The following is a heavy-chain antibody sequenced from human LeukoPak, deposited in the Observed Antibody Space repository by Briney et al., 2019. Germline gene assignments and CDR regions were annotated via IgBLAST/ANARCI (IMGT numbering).Heavy chain of an antibody. Sequence: PSETLSLTCAVSGVSINTCCYYWSWIRQPPGKGLEWIGRIYTSGSTNYNPSLKSRVTISVDKSKNQFSLKLSSVTAADTAVYYCARDRGSSGYYGGWFDPWGQGTLVTVSS. CDR3: ARDRGSSGYYGGWFDP. J-gene: IGHJ5*02. CDR2: IYTSGST. V-gene: IGHV4-61*02. CDR1: GVSINTCCYY. D-gene: IGHD3-22*01.